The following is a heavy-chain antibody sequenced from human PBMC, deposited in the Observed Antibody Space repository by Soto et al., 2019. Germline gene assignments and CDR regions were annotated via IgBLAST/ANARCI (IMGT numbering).Heavy chain of an antibody. V-gene: IGHV4-28*01. CDR3: ASGGYSSSWYRRSFDY. CDR2: IYYSGST. J-gene: IGHJ4*02. Sequence: QVQLQESGPGLVKPSDTLSLTCAVSGYSISSSNWWGWIRQPPGKGLEWIGYIYYSGSTSYNPSLKSRVTMSVDTSKNQFSLKLSSVTAVDTAVYYCASGGYSSSWYRRSFDYWGQGTLVTVSS. D-gene: IGHD6-13*01. CDR1: GYSISSSNW.